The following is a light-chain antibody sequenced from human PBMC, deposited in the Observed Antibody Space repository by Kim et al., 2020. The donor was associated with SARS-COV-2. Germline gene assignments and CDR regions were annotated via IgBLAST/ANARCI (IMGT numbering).Light chain of an antibody. CDR3: QQIYRTPHT. J-gene: IGKJ1*01. CDR2: AAS. V-gene: IGKV1-39*01. CDR1: QSISNS. Sequence: DIQMTQSPSSLSASVGDRVTITCRASQSISNSLTWYQQKPGKAPKLLIYAASSLQSGVPSRFSGSGSGTDFTLTISSLQPEDFASYYCQQIYRTPHTFGQGTKVYIK.